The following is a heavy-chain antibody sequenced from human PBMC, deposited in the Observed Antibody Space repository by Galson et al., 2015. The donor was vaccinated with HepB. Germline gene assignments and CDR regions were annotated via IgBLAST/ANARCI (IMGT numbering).Heavy chain of an antibody. CDR2: ISGYNGDT. D-gene: IGHD4-17*01. CDR3: ARDGLNGEFDY. CDR1: GYTFNNYG. Sequence: QSGAEVKQPGASVKVSCKTSGYTFNNYGINWVRQAPGQGLEWMGWISGYNGDTNYAQKFQVRVTMTTDTSTSTAYMELRSLRSDDTAVFYCARDGLNGEFDYWGQGTLVTVSS. V-gene: IGHV1-18*01. J-gene: IGHJ4*02.